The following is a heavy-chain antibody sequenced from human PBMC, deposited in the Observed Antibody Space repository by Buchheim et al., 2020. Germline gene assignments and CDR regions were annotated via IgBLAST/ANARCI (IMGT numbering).Heavy chain of an antibody. CDR3: ARGLVLWFGELLLSNYYYGMDV. J-gene: IGHJ6*02. Sequence: QVQLVQSGAEVKKPGSSVKVSCKASGGTFSSYAISWVRQAPGQGLEWMGGIIPIFGTANYAQKFQGRVTITADKSTRTAYMELSSLRSEDTAVYYCARGLVLWFGELLLSNYYYGMDVWGQGTT. CDR2: IIPIFGTA. CDR1: GGTFSSYA. V-gene: IGHV1-69*06. D-gene: IGHD3-10*01.